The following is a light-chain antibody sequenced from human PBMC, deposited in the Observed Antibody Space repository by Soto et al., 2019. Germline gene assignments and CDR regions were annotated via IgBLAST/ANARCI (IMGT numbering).Light chain of an antibody. J-gene: IGKJ3*01. CDR1: ESVSSSY. CDR3: HQCGTTPPFT. V-gene: IGKV3-20*01. Sequence: EIVLTQSPGTLSLSPGERATLSCWASESVSSSYLAWYQQKPGQAPRLLIHSTTTRAPDIPDRFSGSGSGTHFTLTISRLKPEDCAVYYCHQCGTTPPFTFGPGTRVDIK. CDR2: STT.